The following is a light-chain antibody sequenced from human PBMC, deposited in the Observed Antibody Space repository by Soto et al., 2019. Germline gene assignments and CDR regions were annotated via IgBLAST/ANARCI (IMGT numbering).Light chain of an antibody. CDR2: EDN. Sequence: NFMLTQPHSVSESPGKTVTISCTGSSGSIASNYVQWYQQRPGSAPTTVIYEDNQRPSGVPDRFSGSIDSSSNSASLTISGLKTEDVADYYCQSYDSSTVVFGGGTKVTVL. J-gene: IGLJ2*01. CDR1: SGSIASNY. CDR3: QSYDSSTVV. V-gene: IGLV6-57*02.